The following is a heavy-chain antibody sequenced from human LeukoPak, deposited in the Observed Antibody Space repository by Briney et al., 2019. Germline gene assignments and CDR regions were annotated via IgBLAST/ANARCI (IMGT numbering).Heavy chain of an antibody. CDR2: ISPNSGNT. V-gene: IGHV1-18*01. D-gene: IGHD6-13*01. CDR3: ARQGVTAAENNYFYYYMDF. CDR1: SYTFPNFG. Sequence: AAVKVSCKASSYTFPNFGITWVRHAPGQGLEWMGWISPNSGNTKSAQKFQGRVTMTTDTSTSTAYMELRSLRSDDTVVYYCARQGVTAAENNYFYYYMDFWGKGTTVTVSS. J-gene: IGHJ6*03.